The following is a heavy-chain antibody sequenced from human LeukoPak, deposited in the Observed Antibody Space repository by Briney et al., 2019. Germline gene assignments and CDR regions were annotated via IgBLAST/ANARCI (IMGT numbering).Heavy chain of an antibody. Sequence: SETLSLTCTVSGGSISNYHWSWIRQPAGKGLEWIGRIYTSGSTNYNPSLKSRVTMSVDTSKNQFSLKLSSVTAADTAVYYCARQYYYDSSGCFDYWGQGTLVTVSS. CDR1: GGSISNYH. J-gene: IGHJ4*02. CDR2: IYTSGST. D-gene: IGHD3-22*01. CDR3: ARQYYYDSSGCFDY. V-gene: IGHV4-4*07.